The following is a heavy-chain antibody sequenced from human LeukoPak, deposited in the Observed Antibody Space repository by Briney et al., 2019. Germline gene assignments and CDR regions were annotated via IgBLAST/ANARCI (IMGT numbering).Heavy chain of an antibody. CDR3: TRDHDSTPFDY. J-gene: IGHJ4*02. CDR1: GFTFSSYW. V-gene: IGHV3-7*05. D-gene: IGHD3-22*01. CDR2: IKEDGSEK. Sequence: GGSLRLSCATSGFTFSSYWMSWVRQAPGKGLEWVANIKEDGSEKYYVDSVKCRFTISRDNAKNSLALQLNRLRAEDTAVYYCTRDHDSTPFDYWGQGTLVTVSS.